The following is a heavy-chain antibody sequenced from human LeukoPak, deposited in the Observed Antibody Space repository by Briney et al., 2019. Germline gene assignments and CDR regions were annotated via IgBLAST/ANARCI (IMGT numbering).Heavy chain of an antibody. J-gene: IGHJ5*02. D-gene: IGHD1-1*01. V-gene: IGHV1-46*01. CDR1: GYTFTSYY. Sequence: ASVKVSCKASGYTFTSYYMHWVRQAPGQGLEWMGIINPSGGSTSYAQKFQGRVTMTRDTSTSTVYMELSSLRSEDTAVYYCARRVVTGGSDNWFDPWGQGTLVTVSS. CDR2: INPSGGST. CDR3: ARRVVTGGSDNWFDP.